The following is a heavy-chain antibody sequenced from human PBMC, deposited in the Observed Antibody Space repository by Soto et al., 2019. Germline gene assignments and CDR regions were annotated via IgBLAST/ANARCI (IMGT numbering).Heavy chain of an antibody. V-gene: IGHV4-39*01. D-gene: IGHD2-2*01. Sequence: SETLSLTCTVSGGSISSNIYYWGWIRQPPGKGLEWIGNIHYSGSTYYDSSLKSRVTISVDTSKNQFSLKLSSVTAADTAVYYCAIPDGEVPAAMRGPNYYYYGMDVWGQGTTVTVSS. CDR3: AIPDGEVPAAMRGPNYYYYGMDV. J-gene: IGHJ6*02. CDR1: GGSISSNIYY. CDR2: IHYSGST.